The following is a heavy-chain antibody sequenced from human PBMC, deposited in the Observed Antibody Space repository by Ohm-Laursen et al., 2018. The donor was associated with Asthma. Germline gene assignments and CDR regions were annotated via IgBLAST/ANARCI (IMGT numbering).Heavy chain of an antibody. J-gene: IGHJ3*02. CDR2: INPSGGST. V-gene: IGHV1-46*01. CDR1: GYTFTSYY. D-gene: IGHD4-17*01. CDR3: ARDSSDYGDYVNAFDI. Sequence: SVKVSCKASGYTFTSYYMHWVRQAPGQGLEWMGIINPSGGSTSYAQKFQGRVTMTRDTSTSTVYMELSSLRSEDTAVYYCARDSSDYGDYVNAFDIWGQGTMVTVSS.